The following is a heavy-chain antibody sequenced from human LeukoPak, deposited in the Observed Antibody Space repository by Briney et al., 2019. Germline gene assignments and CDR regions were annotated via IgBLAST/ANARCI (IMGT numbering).Heavy chain of an antibody. CDR3: ARGSYSGSPHEYYFDY. J-gene: IGHJ4*02. Sequence: ASVKVSCKASGYTFTGYSIHWVRQASGQGLEWMGWINPKSGGANYAQKFKGKVTMTRDTSITTAYMELSRLRSDDTAVYYCARGSYSGSPHEYYFDYWGQGPLVTVSS. D-gene: IGHD1-26*01. V-gene: IGHV1-2*02. CDR1: GYTFTGYS. CDR2: INPKSGGA.